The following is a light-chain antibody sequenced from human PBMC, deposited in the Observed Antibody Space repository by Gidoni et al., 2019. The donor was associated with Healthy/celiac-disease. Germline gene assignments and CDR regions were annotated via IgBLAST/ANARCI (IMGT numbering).Light chain of an antibody. CDR3: QQYGSPLT. V-gene: IGKV3-20*01. CDR1: QSVSSRY. CDR2: CAS. Sequence: EIVLTQSPGTLSLSPGERATLSCRASQSVSSRYLAWYQQIPGQAPRLLIYCASSRATGIPDRFSGSGSGTDFTLTIIRLEPEDFAVYYCQQYGSPLTFGQGAKVEIK. J-gene: IGKJ1*01.